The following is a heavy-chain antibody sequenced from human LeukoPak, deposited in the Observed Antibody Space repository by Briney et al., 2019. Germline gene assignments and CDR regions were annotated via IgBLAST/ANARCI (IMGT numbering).Heavy chain of an antibody. CDR3: ARATYGSGSYFAVNLDY. V-gene: IGHV3-7*01. CDR1: GFTFSSYA. J-gene: IGHJ4*02. D-gene: IGHD3-10*01. Sequence: PGGSLRLSCAASGFTFSSYAMTWVRQAPDKGLEWVANIKQDGSEKYYVDSVKGRFTISRDNAKNSLYLQMNSLRAEDTAVYYCARATYGSGSYFAVNLDYWGQGTLVTVSS. CDR2: IKQDGSEK.